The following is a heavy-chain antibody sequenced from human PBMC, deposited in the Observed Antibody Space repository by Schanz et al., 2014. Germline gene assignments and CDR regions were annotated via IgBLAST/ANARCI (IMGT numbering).Heavy chain of an antibody. D-gene: IGHD1-26*01. CDR3: PREMGSALLRYFDL. J-gene: IGHJ2*01. CDR2: ISYDGSNK. CDR1: RLTFNNAW. Sequence: VQLEESGGGLVKPGGSLKLSCAASRLTFNNAWMHWVRQAPGKGLEWVAVISYDGSNKYYADSVKGRFTISRDNSKNTLYLQMNNLRAEDTAVYYCPREMGSALLRYFDLWGRGTLVTVSS. V-gene: IGHV3-30*03.